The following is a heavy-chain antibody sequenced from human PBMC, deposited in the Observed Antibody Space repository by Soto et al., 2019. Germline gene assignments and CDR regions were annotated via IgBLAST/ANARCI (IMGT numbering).Heavy chain of an antibody. Sequence: EVQLVETGGGLIQPGGSLRLSCAASGFIVSNNYMSWVRQATGKGLEWVSILYSGGSTYYADSVRGRFTISRVNSQNTLYLQMNNLRAEDTAVYYCARGADDYGDRVDYWGQGTLVTVSS. D-gene: IGHD4-17*01. CDR1: GFIVSNNY. J-gene: IGHJ4*02. V-gene: IGHV3-53*02. CDR3: ARGADDYGDRVDY. CDR2: LYSGGST.